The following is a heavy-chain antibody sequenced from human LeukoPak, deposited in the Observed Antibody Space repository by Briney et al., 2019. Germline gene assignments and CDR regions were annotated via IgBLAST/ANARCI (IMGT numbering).Heavy chain of an antibody. CDR3: ARGSEWELLCLDX. CDR1: GFTFSGYY. D-gene: IGHD1-26*01. CDR2: ISSSGSTI. Sequence: GGSLRLSCAASGFTFSGYYMSWIRQAPGEGLEWVSYISSSGSTIYYADSVKGRFTISRDNAKNSLYLQMNSLRAEDTAVYYCARGSEWELLCLDXWXQGTLVTVSS. V-gene: IGHV3-11*01. J-gene: IGHJ4*02.